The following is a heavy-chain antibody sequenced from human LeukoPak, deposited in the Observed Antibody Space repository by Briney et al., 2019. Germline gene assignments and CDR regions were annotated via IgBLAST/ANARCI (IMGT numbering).Heavy chain of an antibody. CDR3: ARHLSEYCSGGSCYPTYYYYYYGMDV. Sequence: PSETLSLTCTVSGGSISSSSYYWGWIRQPPGKGLEWIGSIYYSGSTYYNPSLKSRVTISVDTSKNQFSLKLSSVTAADTAVYYCARHLSEYCSGGSCYPTYYYYYYGMDVWGQGTTVTVSS. D-gene: IGHD2-15*01. J-gene: IGHJ6*02. CDR1: GGSISSSSYY. V-gene: IGHV4-39*01. CDR2: IYYSGST.